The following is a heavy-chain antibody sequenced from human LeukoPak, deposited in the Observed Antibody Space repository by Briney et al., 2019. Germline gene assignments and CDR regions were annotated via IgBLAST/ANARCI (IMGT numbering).Heavy chain of an antibody. D-gene: IGHD1-1*01. V-gene: IGHV4-38-2*02. J-gene: IGHJ4*02. Sequence: SETLSLTCTVSGYSISSGYYWGWIRQPPGKGLEWIGRIYTSGSTNYNPSLKSRVTMSVDTSKNQFSLKLSSVTAADTAVYYCARDHGLELDYWGQGTLVTVSS. CDR2: IYTSGST. CDR1: GYSISSGYY. CDR3: ARDHGLELDY.